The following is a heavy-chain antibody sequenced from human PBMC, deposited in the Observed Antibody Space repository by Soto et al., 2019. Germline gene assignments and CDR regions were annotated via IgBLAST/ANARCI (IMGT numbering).Heavy chain of an antibody. CDR1: GGTFSSYA. J-gene: IGHJ6*02. Sequence: ASVKVSCKASGGTFSSYAISWVRQAPGQGLEWMGGIIPIFGTANYAQKFQGRVTITADESTSTAYMELSSLRSEDTAVYYCAGDIVVVPAARHRNYYYYGMDVWGQGTTVTVSS. CDR2: IIPIFGTA. V-gene: IGHV1-69*13. D-gene: IGHD2-2*01. CDR3: AGDIVVVPAARHRNYYYYGMDV.